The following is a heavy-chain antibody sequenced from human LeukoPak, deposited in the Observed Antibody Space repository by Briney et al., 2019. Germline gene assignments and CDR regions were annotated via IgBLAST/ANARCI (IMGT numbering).Heavy chain of an antibody. D-gene: IGHD3-22*01. CDR2: ISAYNGNT. J-gene: IGHJ4*02. CDR1: GYTFTSYG. V-gene: IGHV1-18*01. CDR3: ARDHAVTMIVVDNYFDN. Sequence: ASVKVSCKASGYTFTSYGISWVRQAPGQGLEWIGWISAYNGNTNYAQKLQGRVTMTTDTSTSTSYMELRSLRSDDTAVYYCARDHAVTMIVVDNYFDNWRQATLVTVSS.